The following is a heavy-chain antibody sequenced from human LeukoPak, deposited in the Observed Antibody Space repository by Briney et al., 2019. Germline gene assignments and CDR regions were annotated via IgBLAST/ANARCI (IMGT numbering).Heavy chain of an antibody. Sequence: SETLSLTCTVSGGSISSGSYYWSWIRQPAGKGLEWIGRIYTSGSTNYNPSLKSRVTISVDTSKNQFSLKLSSVTAADTAVYYCARLPGYCSSTSCRDYWGQGTLVTVSS. CDR2: IYTSGST. CDR1: GGSISSGSYY. J-gene: IGHJ4*02. V-gene: IGHV4-61*02. CDR3: ARLPGYCSSTSCRDY. D-gene: IGHD2-2*01.